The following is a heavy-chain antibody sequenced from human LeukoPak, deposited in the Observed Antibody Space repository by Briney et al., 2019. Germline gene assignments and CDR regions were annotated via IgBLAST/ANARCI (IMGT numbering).Heavy chain of an antibody. CDR3: ARGLKAAY. J-gene: IGHJ4*02. CDR1: GFTFSNYG. V-gene: IGHV3-30*02. D-gene: IGHD2-15*01. CDR2: IRYDGSDK. Sequence: GGSLRLSCAASGFTFSNYGMHWVRQAPGKGLEWVAFIRYDGSDKYYADSVKGRFTISRDNSKNTLYLQMNSLRVEDTAVYNCARGLKAAYWGRGTLVTVSS.